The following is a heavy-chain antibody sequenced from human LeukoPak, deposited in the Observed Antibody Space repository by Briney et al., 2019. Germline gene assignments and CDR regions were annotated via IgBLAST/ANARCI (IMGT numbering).Heavy chain of an antibody. J-gene: IGHJ4*02. CDR1: GFTFSDHY. CDR3: AREGDCSSTSCYEDY. D-gene: IGHD2-2*01. Sequence: GGSLRLACAASGFTFSDHYMSWIRQAPGKGLEWVSYISSSGSTIYYADSVKGRFTISRDNAKNSLYLQMNSLRAEDTAVYYCAREGDCSSTSCYEDYWGQGTLVTVSS. V-gene: IGHV3-11*01. CDR2: ISSSGSTI.